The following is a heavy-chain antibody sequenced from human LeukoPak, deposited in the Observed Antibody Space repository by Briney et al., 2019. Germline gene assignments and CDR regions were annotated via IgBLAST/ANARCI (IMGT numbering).Heavy chain of an antibody. D-gene: IGHD6-19*01. V-gene: IGHV4-34*01. CDR2: IKHSGNT. CDR1: GGSFSDFY. CDR3: AGARSLTLRLFDF. Sequence: KPSETLSLTCAVSGGSFSDFYWTWIRQSPGKGLEWIGEIKHSGNTNYNPSLKSRVTISIDTFMKQFSVKLRSVTAADTGVYYCAGARSLTLRLFDFWGQGTLVTVSS. J-gene: IGHJ4*02.